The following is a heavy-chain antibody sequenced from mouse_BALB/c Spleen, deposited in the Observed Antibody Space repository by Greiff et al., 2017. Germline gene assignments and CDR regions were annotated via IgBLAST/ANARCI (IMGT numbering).Heavy chain of an antibody. J-gene: IGHJ1*01. CDR3: ARGGVWPRGYFDV. CDR2: INPSNGRT. V-gene: IGHV1S81*02. CDR1: GYTFTSYW. D-gene: IGHD2-10*02. Sequence: QVQLQQPGAELVKPGASVKLSCKASGYTFTSYWMHWVKQRPGQGLEWIGEINPSNGRTKYNEKFKGKATLTADKSSSTAYMQLSSLTSENSAVYFCARGGVWPRGYFDVWGAGTTVTVSS.